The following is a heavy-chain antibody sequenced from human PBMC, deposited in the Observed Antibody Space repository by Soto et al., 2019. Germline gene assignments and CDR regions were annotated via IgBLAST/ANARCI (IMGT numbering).Heavy chain of an antibody. CDR1: GFSLSTSQVG. J-gene: IGHJ6*02. V-gene: IGHV4-30-4*08. Sequence: SGPTLVNPTQTLTLTCTFSGFSLSTSQVGVGWIRQPPGKALEWIGYIYYSGSTYYNPSLKSRVTISVDTSKNQFSLKLSSVTAADTAVYYCALSLIVGATRALYYGMDVWGQGTTVTVSS. CDR3: ALSLIVGATRALYYGMDV. CDR2: IYYSGST. D-gene: IGHD1-26*01.